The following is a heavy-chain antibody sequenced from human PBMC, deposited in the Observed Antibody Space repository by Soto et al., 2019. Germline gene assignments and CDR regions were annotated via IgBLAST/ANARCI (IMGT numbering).Heavy chain of an antibody. V-gene: IGHV2-5*02. CDR3: IQSRCGGDCLQSYASHSYYGMDV. J-gene: IGHJ6*02. D-gene: IGHD2-21*02. CDR2: IYWDDDK. Sequence: SGPTLVNPTQTLTLTCTFSGFSLSTSGVGVGWIRQPPGKALEWLALIYWDDDKRYSPSLRSRLTISKDTSKNQVVLTMTNMDPVDTATYYCIQSRCGGDCLQSYASHSYYGMDVWGQGT. CDR1: GFSLSTSGVG.